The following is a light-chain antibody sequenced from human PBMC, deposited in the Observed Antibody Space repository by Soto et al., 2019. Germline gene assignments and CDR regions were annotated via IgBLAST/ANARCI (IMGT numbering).Light chain of an antibody. CDR3: ISYAGSNLLYV. V-gene: IGLV2-8*01. CDR2: QVS. Sequence: QSGLTQPPSASGSPGQSVTISCTGARSDVGGYNYVCGYQQHPGNPPKLMIYQVSKRPSGVPDRFSGSKSGNTASLTVSGLQAEDEADYYCISYAGSNLLYVFGTGNRSPS. J-gene: IGLJ1*01. CDR1: RSDVGGYNY.